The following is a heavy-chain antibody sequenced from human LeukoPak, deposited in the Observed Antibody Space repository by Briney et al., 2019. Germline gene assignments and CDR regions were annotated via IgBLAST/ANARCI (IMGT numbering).Heavy chain of an antibody. J-gene: IGHJ3*01. V-gene: IGHV4-59*13. CDR2: NPYSGST. Sequence: SETQSLTWTVSGGSISSYYGSWLRQPPEEGLEWGGYNPYSGSTNYNPSLKGQVTISVDTSKSQFSLKLSSVTAADTAVYYCARGLPAGRAFDFWGQGTMVTVSS. CDR1: GGSISSYY. CDR3: ARGLPAGRAFDF.